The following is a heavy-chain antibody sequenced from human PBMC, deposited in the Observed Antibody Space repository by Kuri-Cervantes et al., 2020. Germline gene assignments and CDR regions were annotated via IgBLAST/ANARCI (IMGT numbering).Heavy chain of an antibody. J-gene: IGHJ4*02. Sequence: GESLKISCAASGFTFSTYAVHWVRQAPGKGLEWVAVISYDGSNKYYADSVKGRFTISRDNSKNTLYLQMSSLRAEDTAVYYCATSSRAEYYFDYWGQGTLVTVSS. CDR3: ATSSRAEYYFDY. CDR1: GFTFSTYA. V-gene: IGHV3-30*15. CDR2: ISYDGSNK.